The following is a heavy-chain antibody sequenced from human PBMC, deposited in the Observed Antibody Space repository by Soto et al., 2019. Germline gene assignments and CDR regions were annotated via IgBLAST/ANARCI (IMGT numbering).Heavy chain of an antibody. D-gene: IGHD5-12*01. CDR3: ARLLSGYSGTYYYYMDV. V-gene: IGHV1-18*01. CDR1: GYTFTSYG. Sequence: ASVKVSCKASGYTFTSYGISWVRQAPGQGLEWMGWISAYNGNTNYAQKLQGRVTMTTDTSTSTAYMELRSLRSDDTAVYYCARLLSGYSGTYYYYMDVWAKGPRSPSP. CDR2: ISAYNGNT. J-gene: IGHJ6*03.